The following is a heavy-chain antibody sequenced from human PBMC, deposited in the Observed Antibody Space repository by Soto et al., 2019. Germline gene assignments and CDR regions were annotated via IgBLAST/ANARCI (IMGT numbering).Heavy chain of an antibody. CDR2: ISGSGGSA. D-gene: IGHD3-3*01. CDR1: GFTFGSHA. Sequence: EVQLLESGGGLVQPGGSLRLSCAASGFTFGSHAMIWVRQAPGKGLEWVSAISGSGGSAYYADSVKGRFTISRDNSINTLYLQMNSMNAEDTALYYSAKEPNSDFWSAYYDFDYWGQGTLVTVSS. V-gene: IGHV3-23*01. CDR3: AKEPNSDFWSAYYDFDY. J-gene: IGHJ4*02.